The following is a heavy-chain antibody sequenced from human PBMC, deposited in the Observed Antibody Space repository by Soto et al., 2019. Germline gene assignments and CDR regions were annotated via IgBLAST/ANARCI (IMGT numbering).Heavy chain of an antibody. D-gene: IGHD3-16*02. J-gene: IGHJ4*02. Sequence: GGSLRLSCAASGFTFSSYAMSWVRQAPGKGLEWVSAISGSGGSTYYADSVKGRFTISRDNSKNTLYLQMNSLRAEDTAVYYCAKGVRYDYVWGSYRYKGDYWGQGTLGT. CDR1: GFTFSSYA. CDR3: AKGVRYDYVWGSYRYKGDY. V-gene: IGHV3-23*01. CDR2: ISGSGGST.